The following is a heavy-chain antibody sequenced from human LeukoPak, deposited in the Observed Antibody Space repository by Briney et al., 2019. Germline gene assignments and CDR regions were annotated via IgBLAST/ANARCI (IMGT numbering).Heavy chain of an antibody. CDR1: EFTFSSYT. CDR3: ARDEPYGSGSPPIY. V-gene: IGHV3-21*01. Sequence: GGSLRLSCAASEFTFSSYTMNWVRQAPGKGLEWVSSISSSSSSYIYYADSMKGRFTISRDNAKNSLYLQMNSLRAEDTAVYYCARDEPYGSGSPPIYWGQGTLVTVSS. D-gene: IGHD3-10*01. J-gene: IGHJ4*02. CDR2: ISSSSSSYI.